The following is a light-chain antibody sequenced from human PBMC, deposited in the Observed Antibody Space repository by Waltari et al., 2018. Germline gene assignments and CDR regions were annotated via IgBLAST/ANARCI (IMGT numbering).Light chain of an antibody. CDR3: QQSYSTSRT. V-gene: IGKV1-39*01. CDR2: AAS. J-gene: IGKJ1*01. Sequence: DIQMTQSPSSLSASVGDRVTITCRASQNIINYSNWYQQKPGKAPKLLIYAASNLQSGVPSRFSGSGSVTDFTLTISSLQPEDFATYYCQQSYSTSRTFGQGTKVEIK. CDR1: QNIINY.